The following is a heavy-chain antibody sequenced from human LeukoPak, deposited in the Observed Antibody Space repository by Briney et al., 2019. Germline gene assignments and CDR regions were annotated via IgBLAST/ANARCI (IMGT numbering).Heavy chain of an antibody. Sequence: SETLSLTCTVSGYSISSGYYWGWIRQPPGKGLEWIGRIYTSGSTNYNPSLKSRVTISVDTSKNQFSLKLSSVTAADTAVYYCARSSIGVVVPAATHFDYWGQGTLVTVSS. CDR2: IYTSGST. V-gene: IGHV4-38-2*02. CDR3: ARSSIGVVVPAATHFDY. D-gene: IGHD2-2*01. CDR1: GYSISSGYY. J-gene: IGHJ4*02.